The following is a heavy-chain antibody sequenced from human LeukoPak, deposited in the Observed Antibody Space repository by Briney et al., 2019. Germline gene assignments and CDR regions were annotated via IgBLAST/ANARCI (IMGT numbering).Heavy chain of an antibody. V-gene: IGHV4-39*07. CDR1: GGSISSSSYY. Sequence: SETLSLTCTVSGGSISSSSYYWGWVRQPPGKGLEWIGSMYYTETTYYNPSLKSRATISLDTSKNQFSLKLSSVTAADTAVYYCTEERAGTPIDYWGQGTLVTVSS. CDR2: MYYTETT. D-gene: IGHD1-1*01. J-gene: IGHJ4*02. CDR3: TEERAGTPIDY.